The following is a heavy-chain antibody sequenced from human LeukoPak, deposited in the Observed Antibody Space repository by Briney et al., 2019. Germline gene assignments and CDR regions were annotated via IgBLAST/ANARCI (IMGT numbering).Heavy chain of an antibody. D-gene: IGHD1-26*01. CDR2: IRSSGGTR. J-gene: IGHJ3*02. CDR1: EFTFSNYA. CDR3: ARGHSGSYQRTDAFDI. Sequence: GGSLRLSCTASEFTFSNYAMSWVRQAPGKGLEWVSAIRSSGGTRDYADSVKGRFTVSRDNAKNSLYLQMDSLRAEDTAVYYCARGHSGSYQRTDAFDIWGQGTMVTVSS. V-gene: IGHV3-23*01.